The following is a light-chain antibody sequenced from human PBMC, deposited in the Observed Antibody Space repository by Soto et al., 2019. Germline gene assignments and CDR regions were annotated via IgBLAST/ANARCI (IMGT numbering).Light chain of an antibody. Sequence: EIVMTQSPATLSVSPGERATLSCRASQSVSSNLAWYPQKPGQAPRLLIYGASTRATGIPARFSGSGSGTEFTLTISSLQSYAFAIYYCKQYNNWWTFGQGTKVEIK. CDR1: QSVSSN. CDR3: KQYNNWWT. CDR2: GAS. V-gene: IGKV3-15*01. J-gene: IGKJ1*01.